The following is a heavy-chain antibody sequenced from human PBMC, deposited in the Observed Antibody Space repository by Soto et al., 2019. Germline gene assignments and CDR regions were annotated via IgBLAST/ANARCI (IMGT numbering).Heavy chain of an antibody. V-gene: IGHV4-34*01. D-gene: IGHD3-10*01. Sequence: PSDTLSLTCAVYGGSFSGYYWSWIRQPPGKGLEWIGEINHSGSTNYNPSLKSRVTISVDTSKNQFSLKLSSVTAADTAVYYCARGQSGITMVRGAPPPYYYYMDVWGKGTTVTVSS. CDR1: GGSFSGYY. J-gene: IGHJ6*03. CDR3: ARGQSGITMVRGAPPPYYYYMDV. CDR2: INHSGST.